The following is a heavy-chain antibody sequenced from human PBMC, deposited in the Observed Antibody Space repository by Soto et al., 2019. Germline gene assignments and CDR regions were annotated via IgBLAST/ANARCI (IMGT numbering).Heavy chain of an antibody. CDR1: GYTFTSYG. V-gene: IGHV1-18*04. CDR2: ISAYNGNT. Sequence: PGPSVKVSCKASGYTFTSYGISWVRQAPGQGLEWMGWISAYNGNTNYAQKLQGRVTMTTDTSTSTAYMELRSLRSDDTAVYYCAWAYCGGDCYTNGFDPWGQGTLVTVSS. CDR3: AWAYCGGDCYTNGFDP. J-gene: IGHJ5*02. D-gene: IGHD2-21*02.